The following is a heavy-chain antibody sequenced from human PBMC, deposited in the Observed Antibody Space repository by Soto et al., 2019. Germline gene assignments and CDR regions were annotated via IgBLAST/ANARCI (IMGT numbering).Heavy chain of an antibody. CDR1: GYTFTGYY. D-gene: IGHD2-2*01. V-gene: IGHV1-2*02. CDR3: ARDGYIVVVPAAIVNYGMDV. J-gene: IGHJ6*02. CDR2: INPNSGGT. Sequence: GASVKVSCKASGYTFTGYYMHWVRQAPGQGLEWMGWINPNSGGTNYAQKFQGRVTMTRDTSISTAYMELSRLRSDDTAVYYCARDGYIVVVPAAIVNYGMDVWGQGTTVTVS.